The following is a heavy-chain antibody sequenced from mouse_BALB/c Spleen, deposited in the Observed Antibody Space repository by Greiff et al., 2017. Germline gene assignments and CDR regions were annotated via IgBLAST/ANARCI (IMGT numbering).Heavy chain of an antibody. J-gene: IGHJ4*01. CDR3: ARVGSSGDDAMDY. V-gene: IGHV2-6-7*01. CDR2: IWGDGST. D-gene: IGHD1-1*01. CDR1: GFSLTGYG. Sequence: VQLQQSGPGLVAPSQSLSITCTVSGFSLTGYGVNWVRQPPGKGLEWLGMIWGDGSTDYNSALKSRLSISKDNSKSQVFLKMNSLQTDDTARYYCARVGSSGDDAMDYWGQGTSVTVSS.